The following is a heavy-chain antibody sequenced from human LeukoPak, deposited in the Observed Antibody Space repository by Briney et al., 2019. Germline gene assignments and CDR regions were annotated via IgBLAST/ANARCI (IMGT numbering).Heavy chain of an antibody. CDR3: AKGGRGTYYSDS. J-gene: IGHJ4*02. CDR1: GFTFRNAW. CDR2: ISASGGTT. D-gene: IGHD3-10*01. V-gene: IGHV3-23*01. Sequence: GGSLRLSCAASGFTFRNAWMSWVRQAPGKGLEWVSVISASGGTTDYADSVKGRFTISRDNSKNTLYLQMNNLRAEDTAVYYCAKGGRGTYYSDSWGQGTLVTVSS.